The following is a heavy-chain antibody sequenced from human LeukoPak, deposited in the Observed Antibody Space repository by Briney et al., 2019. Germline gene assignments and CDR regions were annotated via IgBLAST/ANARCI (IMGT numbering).Heavy chain of an antibody. V-gene: IGHV1-8*03. D-gene: IGHD3-10*01. J-gene: IGHJ4*02. CDR2: MNPNSGNT. CDR1: GYTFTSYD. CDR3: ARGCLWFGELPDY. Sequence: ASVKVSCKASGYTFTSYDINWVRQATGQGLEWMGWMNPNSGNTGYAQKFQGRVTITRNTSISTAYMELSGLRSEDTAVYYCARGCLWFGELPDYWGQGTLVTVSS.